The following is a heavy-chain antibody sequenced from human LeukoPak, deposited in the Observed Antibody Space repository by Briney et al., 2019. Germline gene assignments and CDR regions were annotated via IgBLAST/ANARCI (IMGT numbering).Heavy chain of an antibody. CDR3: ARDQESWESFDY. CDR2: ISAYNGNT. J-gene: IGHJ4*02. CDR1: VYTFTSYG. Sequence: ASVKVSCKASVYTFTSYGISWVRQAPGQGLEWMGWISAYNGNTNYAQKLQGRVTMTTDTSTSTAYMELRSLRSDDTAVYYCARDQESWESFDYWGQGTLVTVSS. V-gene: IGHV1-18*01. D-gene: IGHD1-26*01.